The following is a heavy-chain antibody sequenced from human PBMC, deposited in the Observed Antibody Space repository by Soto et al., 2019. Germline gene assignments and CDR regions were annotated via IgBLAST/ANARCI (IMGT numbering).Heavy chain of an antibody. V-gene: IGHV1-18*01. Sequence: QVQLVQSGAEVKKPGASVKVSCKASGYTFTSYGISWVRQAPGQGLEWMGWISAYNGNTNYAQKLQGRVTMTTDTTTSTAYMQLGSLRSDDTAVYYCARDLRGPYCSGGSCYGYYFDYWGQGTLVTVSS. J-gene: IGHJ4*02. CDR2: ISAYNGNT. D-gene: IGHD2-15*01. CDR1: GYTFTSYG. CDR3: ARDLRGPYCSGGSCYGYYFDY.